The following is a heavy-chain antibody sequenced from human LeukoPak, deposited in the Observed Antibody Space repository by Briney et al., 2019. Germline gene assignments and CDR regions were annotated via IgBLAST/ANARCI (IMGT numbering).Heavy chain of an antibody. CDR1: GASISSSNYY. D-gene: IGHD1-26*01. V-gene: IGHV4-39*07. Sequence: SETLSLTCTVSGASISSSNYYWGWIRQPPGKGLEWIGSIYYSGNTYYNPSLKSRVTISVDTSKKQFSLKLSSVTAADTAVYYCARDRVGGWGQGTLVTVSS. CDR3: ARDRVGG. J-gene: IGHJ4*02. CDR2: IYYSGNT.